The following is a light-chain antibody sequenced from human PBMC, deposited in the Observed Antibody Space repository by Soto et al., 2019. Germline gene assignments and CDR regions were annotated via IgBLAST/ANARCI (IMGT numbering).Light chain of an antibody. J-gene: IGKJ1*01. V-gene: IGKV3-11*01. CDR2: DAS. CDR3: QQRSNWPRT. CDR1: QSVSSY. Sequence: EIVLTQSPATLSLSPGERATLSCRASQSVSSYLAWYQQKVGQAPRLLIYDASNRATAIPARFSGSGSGTDFTLTISGLEPEDFAVYYCQQRSNWPRTFGQGTKVELK.